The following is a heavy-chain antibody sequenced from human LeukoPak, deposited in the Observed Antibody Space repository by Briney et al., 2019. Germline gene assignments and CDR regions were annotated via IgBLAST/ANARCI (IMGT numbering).Heavy chain of an antibody. J-gene: IGHJ4*02. CDR3: TKGKGKFDY. V-gene: IGHV3-11*01. CDR1: GFTFGDYA. Sequence: GGSLRLSCTASGFTFGDYAMSWVRQAPGKGLEWLAYISPSVSVIYYIESVRGRFTISRDNAKNSLYLQMNSLRIEDTAVYFCTKGKGKFDYWGQGSLVTVSS. CDR2: ISPSVSVI.